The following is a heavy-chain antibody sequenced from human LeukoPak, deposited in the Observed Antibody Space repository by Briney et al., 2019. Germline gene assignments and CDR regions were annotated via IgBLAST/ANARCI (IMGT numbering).Heavy chain of an antibody. D-gene: IGHD6-13*01. Sequence: SETLSLTCAVYGGSFSGYYWSWIRQPPGKGLEWIGEINHSGSTNYNPSLKSRVTISVDTSKNQFSLKLSSVTAADTAVYYCARLPIAAAGPTFDYWGQGTLVTVSP. V-gene: IGHV4-34*01. CDR2: INHSGST. CDR3: ARLPIAAAGPTFDY. J-gene: IGHJ4*02. CDR1: GGSFSGYY.